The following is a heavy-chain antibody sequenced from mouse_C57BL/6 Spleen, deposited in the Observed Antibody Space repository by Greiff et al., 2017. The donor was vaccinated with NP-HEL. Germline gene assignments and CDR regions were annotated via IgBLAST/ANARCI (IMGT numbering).Heavy chain of an antibody. J-gene: IGHJ2*01. D-gene: IGHD1-1*01. Sequence: EVQLVESGGGLVKPGGSLKLSCAASGFTFSSYTMSWVRQTPEKRLEWVATISGGGGNTYYPDSVKGRFTISRDNTKNPLYLQMSSLMSEDTALYYSARHYYGRSPPCDDWGQGTTLTVSS. V-gene: IGHV5-9*01. CDR2: ISGGGGNT. CDR3: ARHYYGRSPPCDD. CDR1: GFTFSSYT.